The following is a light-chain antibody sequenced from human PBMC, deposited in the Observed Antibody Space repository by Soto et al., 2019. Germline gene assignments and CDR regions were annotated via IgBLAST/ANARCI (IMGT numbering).Light chain of an antibody. CDR2: GAS. J-gene: IGKJ1*01. CDR3: QQYGSSQT. CDR1: QSVSNNY. Sequence: EIVLTQSPGTLSLSPGERATLSCRASQSVSNNYLAWYQQKPGQAPRLLIYGASGRATGIPDRFSGSGSGTDFTLTISRLEPEDFAVYYCQQYGSSQTFGQGTKVDIK. V-gene: IGKV3-20*01.